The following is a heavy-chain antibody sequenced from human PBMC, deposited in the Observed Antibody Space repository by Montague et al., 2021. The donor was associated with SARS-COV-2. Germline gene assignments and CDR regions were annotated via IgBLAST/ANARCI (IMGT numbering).Heavy chain of an antibody. CDR2: IYYSGST. V-gene: IGHV4-31*03. Sequence: TLSLTCTVSGGSISSGGYYWSWIRQHPGKGLEWIGYIYYSGSTYYNPSLKSRLTISVDTSKNRFSLKLGSVTAADTAMYYCARARVVAPTTRNWFDPWGQGTLVTVAS. J-gene: IGHJ5*02. D-gene: IGHD2-2*01. CDR3: ARARVVAPTTRNWFDP. CDR1: GGSISSGGYY.